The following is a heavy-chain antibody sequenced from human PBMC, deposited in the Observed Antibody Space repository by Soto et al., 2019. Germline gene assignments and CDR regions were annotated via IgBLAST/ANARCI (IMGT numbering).Heavy chain of an antibody. J-gene: IGHJ4*02. CDR2: ISGSGGST. Sequence: GGSLRLSCAASGFTFSSYAMSWVRQAPGKGLEWVSAISGSGGSTYYADSVKGRFTISRDNSKNTLYLQMNSLRAEDTAVYYCAKDIASIAARYHPYFDYWGQGTLVTVSS. CDR3: AKDIASIAARYHPYFDY. D-gene: IGHD6-6*01. CDR1: GFTFSSYA. V-gene: IGHV3-23*01.